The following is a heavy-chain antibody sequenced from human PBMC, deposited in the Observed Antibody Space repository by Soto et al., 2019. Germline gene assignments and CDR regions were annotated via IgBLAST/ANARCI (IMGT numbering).Heavy chain of an antibody. Sequence: QVQLQESGPGLVKPSETLSLTCTVSGGSISSYYWSWIRQPLGKGLEWIGYIYYSGSTNYNPSLKSQVTIAVDTSKNQFSRKLSSVTAADTAVYYCAGARGSSWYSYFDYWGQGTLVTVSS. D-gene: IGHD6-13*01. CDR3: AGARGSSWYSYFDY. V-gene: IGHV4-59*01. J-gene: IGHJ4*02. CDR2: IYYSGST. CDR1: GGSISSYY.